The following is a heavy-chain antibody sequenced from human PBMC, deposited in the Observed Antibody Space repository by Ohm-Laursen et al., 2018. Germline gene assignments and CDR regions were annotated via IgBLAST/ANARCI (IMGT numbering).Heavy chain of an antibody. CDR2: IIPIFGTA. CDR1: GYTFTSYY. D-gene: IGHD2-15*01. CDR3: ARDRVPSLGYCSGGSCLLSLDY. Sequence: VASVKVSCKASGYTFTSYYMHWVRQAPGQGLEWMGGIIPIFGTANYAQKFQGRVTITADESTSTAYMELSSLRSEDTAVYYCARDRVPSLGYCSGGSCLLSLDYWGQGTLVTVSS. J-gene: IGHJ4*02. V-gene: IGHV1-69*13.